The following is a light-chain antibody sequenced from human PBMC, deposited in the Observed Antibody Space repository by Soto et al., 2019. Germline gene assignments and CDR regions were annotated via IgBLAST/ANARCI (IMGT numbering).Light chain of an antibody. CDR3: QKYHSAPFT. V-gene: IGKV1-27*01. CDR1: QAISNS. J-gene: IGKJ3*01. Sequence: DIQMTQSPSSLSASVGDRVTITCRASQAISNSLAWYQQKPGKVPKVLIYAASTLQSGAPSRFSGSGSGTDFTLTITSLQPEDVATYFCQKYHSAPFTFGPGTKLDIK. CDR2: AAS.